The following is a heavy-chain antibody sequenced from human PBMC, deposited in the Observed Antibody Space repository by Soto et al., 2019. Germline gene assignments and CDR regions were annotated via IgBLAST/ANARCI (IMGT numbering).Heavy chain of an antibody. CDR2: LSGSGGST. D-gene: IGHD3-22*01. CDR1: GFTFSSYA. V-gene: IGHV3-23*01. CDR3: ARSYYYYSSGYYTFDY. J-gene: IGHJ4*02. Sequence: GGTLRLSCAASGFTFSSYAMSWVRQAPGKGLEWVSALSGSGGSTYYADSVKGRFTISRDNSKNTLYLQMNSLRAEDTAVYYCARSYYYYSSGYYTFDYWGQGTLVTVSS.